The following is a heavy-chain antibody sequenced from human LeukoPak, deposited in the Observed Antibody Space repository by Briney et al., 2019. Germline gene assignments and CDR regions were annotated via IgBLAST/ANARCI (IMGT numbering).Heavy chain of an antibody. CDR2: INHSGST. D-gene: IGHD5-18*01. V-gene: IGHV4-34*01. CDR3: ARVVDTAMAYVDY. CDR1: GGSFSGYY. Sequence: SETLSLTCAVYGGSFSGYYWSWIRQPPGKGLEWIGEINHSGSTNYNPSLKSRVTISVDTSKNQFSLKLSSVTAADTAVYYCARVVDTAMAYVDYWGQGTLVTVSS. J-gene: IGHJ4*02.